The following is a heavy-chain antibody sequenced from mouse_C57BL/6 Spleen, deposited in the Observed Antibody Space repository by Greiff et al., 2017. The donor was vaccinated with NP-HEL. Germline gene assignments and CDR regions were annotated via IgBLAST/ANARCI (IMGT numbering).Heavy chain of an antibody. Sequence: EVKLMESEGGLVQPGSSMKLSCTASGFTFSDYYMAWVRQVPEKGLEWVANINYDGSSTYYLDSLKSRFIISIDNAKNILYLQMSSLKSEDTATYYCAREGDYYWYFDVWGTGTTVTVSS. V-gene: IGHV5-16*01. CDR1: GFTFSDYY. J-gene: IGHJ1*03. CDR2: INYDGSST. D-gene: IGHD2-4*01. CDR3: AREGDYYWYFDV.